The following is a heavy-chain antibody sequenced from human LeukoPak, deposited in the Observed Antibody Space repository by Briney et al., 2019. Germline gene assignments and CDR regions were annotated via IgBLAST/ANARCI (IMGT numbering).Heavy chain of an antibody. V-gene: IGHV5-51*01. D-gene: IGHD6-13*01. CDR1: GYSFTSYW. Sequence: GESLKISCKGSGYSFTSYWIGWVRQMPGKGLEWMGIIYPGDSDTRYSPSFQGQVTISADKSISTAYLQWSSLKASDTAMYYCARHLGAFIAAAGSRADYWGQGTPVTVSS. J-gene: IGHJ4*02. CDR3: ARHLGAFIAAAGSRADY. CDR2: IYPGDSDT.